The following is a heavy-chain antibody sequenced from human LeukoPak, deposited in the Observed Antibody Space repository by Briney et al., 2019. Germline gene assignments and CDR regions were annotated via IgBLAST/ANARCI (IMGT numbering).Heavy chain of an antibody. J-gene: IGHJ4*02. V-gene: IGHV3-21*01. D-gene: IGHD5-12*01. CDR1: GFTFSSYW. CDR2: ISTSSSYI. CDR3: ARGPSGYHNT. Sequence: PGGSLRLSCAASGFTFSSYWMHWVRQAPGKGLEWVSFISTSSSYIYYADSVKGRFTISRDNAKNSLYLEMNSLRAEDTAVYYCARGPSGYHNTGGQGTLVTVSS.